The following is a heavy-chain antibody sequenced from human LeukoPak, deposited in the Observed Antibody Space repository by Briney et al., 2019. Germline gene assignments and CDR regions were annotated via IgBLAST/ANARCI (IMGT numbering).Heavy chain of an antibody. J-gene: IGHJ4*02. Sequence: SETLSLTCAVYGGSFSGYYWSWIRQPPGNGLEWIGEINHNGSTNYNPSLKSRVTISVDTSKNQFSLKLSSVTAADTAVYYCAAAAMSSRIDYWGQGTLVTVSS. CDR2: INHNGST. CDR3: AAAAMSSRIDY. D-gene: IGHD2-2*01. CDR1: GGSFSGYY. V-gene: IGHV4-34*01.